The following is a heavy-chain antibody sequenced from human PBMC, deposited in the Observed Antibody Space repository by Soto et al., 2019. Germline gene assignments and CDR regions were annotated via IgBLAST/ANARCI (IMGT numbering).Heavy chain of an antibody. CDR3: NRGSEYAFWSGYL. Sequence: QERLVQSGAEVRKPGSSVKVSCKVTGGTSTRYAINWVRQAPGQGLEWMGGIVPMFGTSKYAQKFQGRVTITADTSTNIADMELRSLRSEDTAVYYGNRGSEYAFWSGYLWGQGTLVSVSS. V-gene: IGHV1-69*06. D-gene: IGHD3-3*01. J-gene: IGHJ4*02. CDR2: IVPMFGTS. CDR1: GGTSTRYA.